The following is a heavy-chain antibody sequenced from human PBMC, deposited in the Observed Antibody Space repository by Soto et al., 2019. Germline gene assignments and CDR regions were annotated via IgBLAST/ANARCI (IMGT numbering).Heavy chain of an antibody. CDR2: ISGYNGNT. V-gene: IGHV1-18*01. CDR3: ARDEVPAANWLDR. J-gene: IGHJ5*02. CDR1: GDTFISYG. Sequence: ASVKVSCTASGDTFISYGITWVRQAPGQGLEWMGWISGYNGNTNYAQSLQGRVTMTTDTYTSTAYMELRSLKSDDTAVYYCARDEVPAANWLDRWGQGTLVTVSS. D-gene: IGHD2-2*01.